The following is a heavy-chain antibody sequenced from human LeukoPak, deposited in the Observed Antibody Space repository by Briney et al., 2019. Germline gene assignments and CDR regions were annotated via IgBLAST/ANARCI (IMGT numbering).Heavy chain of an antibody. CDR2: ITSSSSYA. J-gene: IGHJ6*03. V-gene: IGHV3-21*01. D-gene: IGHD1-26*01. CDR1: GFTFSTHN. CDR3: ARDPYSGSYGNEYYYYMDV. Sequence: GGSLRLSCEASGFTFSTHNMNWVRQAPGKRLEWVSSITSSSSYAFYADSAKGRFTISRDNAKSSLYLQMNNLRAEDTAVYYCARDPYSGSYGNEYYYYMDVWGKGTTVTISS.